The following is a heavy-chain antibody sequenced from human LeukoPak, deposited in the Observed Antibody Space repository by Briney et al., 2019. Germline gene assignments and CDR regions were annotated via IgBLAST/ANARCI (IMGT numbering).Heavy chain of an antibody. J-gene: IGHJ3*02. Sequence: GGSLRLSCAASGFVFDNFWMHWVRQVPGKRPEWLAHTTSDGSITNYADSVTGRFSISRGNARNTVSLQMDNLRADDTAVYFCARDRWGGRAFDTWGQGTMVTVSS. CDR2: TTSDGSIT. D-gene: IGHD7-27*01. CDR3: ARDRWGGRAFDT. CDR1: GFVFDNFW. V-gene: IGHV3-74*01.